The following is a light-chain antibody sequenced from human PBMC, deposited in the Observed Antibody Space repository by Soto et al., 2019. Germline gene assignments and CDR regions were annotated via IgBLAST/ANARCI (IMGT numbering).Light chain of an antibody. CDR2: DAS. V-gene: IGKV3-11*01. J-gene: IGKJ5*01. CDR3: QQRSNWRST. CDR1: QSFSSY. Sequence: EIVLTQSPATLSLSPGERATLSCRAGQSFSSYLAWYQQKPGQAPRLLIYDASNRATGIPARFSGSGSGTDFTLTISSLEPEDFAVYYCQQRSNWRSTFGQGTRLEIK.